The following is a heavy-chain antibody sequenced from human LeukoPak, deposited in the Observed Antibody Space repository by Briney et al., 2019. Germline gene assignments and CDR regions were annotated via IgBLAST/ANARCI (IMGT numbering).Heavy chain of an antibody. V-gene: IGHV3-30*03. CDR2: ISYDGSNK. CDR3: AAQGASGYSDYEFDY. J-gene: IGHJ4*02. D-gene: IGHD5-12*01. CDR1: GFTFSSYG. Sequence: GGSLRLSCAASGFTFSSYGVHWVRQAPGKGLEWVAVISYDGSNKYYADSVKGRFTISRDNSKNTLYLQMNSLRAEDTAVYYCAAQGASGYSDYEFDYWGQGTLVSVSS.